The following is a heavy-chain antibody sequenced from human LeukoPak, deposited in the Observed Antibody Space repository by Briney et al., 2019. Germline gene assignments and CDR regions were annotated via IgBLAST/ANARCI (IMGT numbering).Heavy chain of an antibody. D-gene: IGHD6-13*01. CDR3: ARGYSSSWNYFDY. Sequence: PSETLSLTCTVSGGSISNYWWSWIRQPPGKGLEWIGYVFDSGGTNYNPSLKGRVTISVDTSKEQFSLKLSSVTAADTAVYYCARGYSSSWNYFDYWGQRTLVTVSS. J-gene: IGHJ4*02. V-gene: IGHV4-59*01. CDR1: GGSISNYW. CDR2: VFDSGGT.